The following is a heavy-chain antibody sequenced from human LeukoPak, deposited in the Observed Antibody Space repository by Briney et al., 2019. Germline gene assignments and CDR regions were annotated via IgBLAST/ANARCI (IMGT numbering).Heavy chain of an antibody. Sequence: SETLSLTCTVSGGSISSSSYYWAWIRQPPGKGLEWIGYIYYTGSTNYNPSLKSRVTISVDLSKNHFSLNLNSVTAADTAVYYCGRVTEWNDFDYWGQGTLVTVSS. CDR3: GRVTEWNDFDY. J-gene: IGHJ4*02. CDR1: GGSISSSSYY. V-gene: IGHV4-61*05. CDR2: IYYTGST. D-gene: IGHD1-1*01.